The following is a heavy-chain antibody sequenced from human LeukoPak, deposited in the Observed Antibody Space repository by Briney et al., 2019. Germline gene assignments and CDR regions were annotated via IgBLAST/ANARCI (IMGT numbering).Heavy chain of an antibody. V-gene: IGHV3-23*01. J-gene: IGHJ5*02. CDR1: GFTFSSYA. CDR2: ISGSGGTT. D-gene: IGHD3-16*02. Sequence: GGSLRLSCAASGFTFSSYARSGVRQALGKGLEGVSAISGSGGTTYYAGSVQGRFTISRDTANNPLHLQMHSLRPEDTAVYYCAKGSEYYDYVWGSYRYPRWFAPWGQGTLVTVSS. CDR3: AKGSEYYDYVWGSYRYPRWFAP.